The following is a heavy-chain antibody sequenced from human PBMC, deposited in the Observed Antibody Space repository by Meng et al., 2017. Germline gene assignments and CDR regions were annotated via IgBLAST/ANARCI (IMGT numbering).Heavy chain of an antibody. Sequence: GGSLRLSCAASGFTFSSYEMNWVRQAPGKGLEWVSYISSSGSTIYYADSVKGRFTISRDNAKNSLYLQMNSLRAEDTAVYYCARDLVLSSSWDPYYYYGMDVWGQGTTVTVSS. J-gene: IGHJ6*02. V-gene: IGHV3-48*03. D-gene: IGHD6-13*01. CDR3: ARDLVLSSSWDPYYYYGMDV. CDR1: GFTFSSYE. CDR2: ISSSGSTI.